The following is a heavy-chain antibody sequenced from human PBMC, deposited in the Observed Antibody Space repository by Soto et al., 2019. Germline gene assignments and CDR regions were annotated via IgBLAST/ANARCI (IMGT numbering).Heavy chain of an antibody. CDR2: ISAYNGNT. CDR3: ARGGSNIAARQNWFDS. Sequence: PGESLKISCKGSGYSFTSYGISWVRQAPGQGLEWMGWISAYNGNTNYAQKLQGRVTITTDKSTSTAYMELSSLRSEDTAVYYCARGGSNIAARQNWFDSWGQGTLVTVSS. D-gene: IGHD6-6*01. V-gene: IGHV1-18*01. CDR1: GYSFTSYG. J-gene: IGHJ5*01.